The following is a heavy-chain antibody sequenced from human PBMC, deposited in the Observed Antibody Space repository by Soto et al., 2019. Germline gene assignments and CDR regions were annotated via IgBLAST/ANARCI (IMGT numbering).Heavy chain of an antibody. CDR3: AKDIGLSYCGSDCYWTNFDY. V-gene: IGHV3-23*01. J-gene: IGHJ4*02. CDR2: ISATGGST. CDR1: GFTFSSYA. D-gene: IGHD2-21*02. Sequence: GGSLRLSCAASGFTFSSYAMSWVRQAPGKGLEWVSAISATGGSTYYADSVKGRFTISRDNPKNTLYLQMNSLRAEDTAVYYCAKDIGLSYCGSDCYWTNFDYWGQGTLVTVSS.